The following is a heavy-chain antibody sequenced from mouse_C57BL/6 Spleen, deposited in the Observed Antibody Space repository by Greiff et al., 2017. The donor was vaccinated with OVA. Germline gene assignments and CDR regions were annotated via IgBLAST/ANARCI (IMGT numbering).Heavy chain of an antibody. CDR3: ARSGIYDGYYDYAMDD. D-gene: IGHD2-3*01. J-gene: IGHJ4*01. Sequence: VQLQPPGAELVKPGASVTLSCRASGYTFTSYWLPWVKQRPGPGLEWIGMIHPNSGSPNYTEQFTCKATLTVDKSSSTAYRQLSSLKSEDSAVYYCARSGIYDGYYDYAMDDWGQGTSVTVSS. CDR2: IHPNSGSP. CDR1: GYTFTSYW. V-gene: IGHV1-64*01.